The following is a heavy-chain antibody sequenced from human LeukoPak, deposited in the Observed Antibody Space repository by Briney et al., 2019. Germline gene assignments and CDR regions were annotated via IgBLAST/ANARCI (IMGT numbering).Heavy chain of an antibody. Sequence: SETLSLTCSVSGGSISSATYYWNWIRQYPGKGLEWIGYISYRESTQYNPSLNSRVIISQDTSKNQFSLRLSSVTAADTAVYYCARTFYYGSGTYPAFDIWGQGTMVIVS. CDR3: ARTFYYGSGTYPAFDI. J-gene: IGHJ3*02. CDR1: GGSISSATYY. D-gene: IGHD3-10*01. V-gene: IGHV4-31*03. CDR2: ISYREST.